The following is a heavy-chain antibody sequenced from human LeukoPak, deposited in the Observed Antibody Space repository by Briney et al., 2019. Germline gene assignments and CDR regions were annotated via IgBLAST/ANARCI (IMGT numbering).Heavy chain of an antibody. J-gene: IGHJ4*02. CDR2: IYYSGST. D-gene: IGHD3-10*01. CDR3: ARSRTMDSFDY. V-gene: IGHV4-39*07. CDR1: GGSISTSNYY. Sequence: SETLSLTCTVSGGSISTSNYYWGWIRQPPGKGLEWIGSIYYSGSTYYNPSLKSRVTISVDTSKNQFSLKLSSVTAADTAVYYCARSRTMDSFDYWGQGTLATVSS.